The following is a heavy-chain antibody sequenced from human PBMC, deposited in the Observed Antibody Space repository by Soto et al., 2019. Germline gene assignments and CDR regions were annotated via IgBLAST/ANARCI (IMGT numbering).Heavy chain of an antibody. CDR3: VRGPSRGSSLFGTLDY. D-gene: IGHD3-3*01. Sequence: GGSLRLSCSASGFIFSTFGMFWVRQAPGQGLEYVSAIFYSGSGSYYADPVRDRFTVSRDNSKNMFYLQMSSLRVEDTALYFCVRGPSRGSSLFGTLDYWGQGTQVTVSS. CDR1: GFIFSTFG. CDR2: IFYSGSGS. J-gene: IGHJ4*02. V-gene: IGHV3-64D*06.